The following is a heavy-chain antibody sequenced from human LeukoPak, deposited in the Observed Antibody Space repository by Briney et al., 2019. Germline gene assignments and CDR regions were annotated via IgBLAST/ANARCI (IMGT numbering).Heavy chain of an antibody. Sequence: GESLKISCKGSGYSFTSYWIGWVRQMPGKGLEWMGIIYPGDSDTRYSPSFQGQVTISADKSIGTAYLQWSSLKASDTAMYYCARNGFDYYGSGSYYGYWGQGTLVTVSS. CDR3: ARNGFDYYGSGSYYGY. CDR1: GYSFTSYW. D-gene: IGHD3-10*01. V-gene: IGHV5-51*01. CDR2: IYPGDSDT. J-gene: IGHJ4*02.